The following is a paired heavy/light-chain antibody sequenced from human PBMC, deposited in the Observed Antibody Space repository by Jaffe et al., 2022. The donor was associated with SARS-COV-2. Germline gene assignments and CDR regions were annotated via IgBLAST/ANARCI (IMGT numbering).Light chain of an antibody. CDR1: SSDVGGYNY. Sequence: QSALTQPRSVSGSPGQSVTISCTGTSSDVGGYNYVSWYQQHPGKAPKLMIYDVSKRPSGVPDRFSGSKSGNTASLTISGLQAEDEADYYCCSYAGSYPNYVFGTGTKVTVL. V-gene: IGLV2-11*01. CDR2: DVS. CDR3: CSYAGSYPNYV. J-gene: IGLJ1*01.
Heavy chain of an antibody. CDR1: GGSISSGDYY. CDR2: IYYSGST. Sequence: QVQLQESGPGLVKPSQTLSLTCTVSGGSISSGDYYWSWIRQPPGKGLEWIGYIYYSGSTYYNPSLKSRVTISVDTSKNQFSLKLSSVTAADTAVYYCARGGVVPRINWFDPWGQGTLVTVSS. V-gene: IGHV4-30-4*01. CDR3: ARGGVVPRINWFDP. D-gene: IGHD3-10*01. J-gene: IGHJ5*02.